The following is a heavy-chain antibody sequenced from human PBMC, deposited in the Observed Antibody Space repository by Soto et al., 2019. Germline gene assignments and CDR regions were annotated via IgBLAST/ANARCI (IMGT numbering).Heavy chain of an antibody. J-gene: IGHJ4*02. CDR3: IKDRASSWRGKLDN. V-gene: IGHV3-9*01. Sequence: EVQLVESGGGLVQPGRSLRLSCAASGFTFADFAMHWVRQAPGKGLEWVSGINWDGGNIGYADSLKGRFTISRDNAKNSLYLQMNSLTVEDTALYYCIKDRASSWRGKLDNWGQGTLVTVSS. CDR1: GFTFADFA. CDR2: INWDGGNI. D-gene: IGHD6-13*01.